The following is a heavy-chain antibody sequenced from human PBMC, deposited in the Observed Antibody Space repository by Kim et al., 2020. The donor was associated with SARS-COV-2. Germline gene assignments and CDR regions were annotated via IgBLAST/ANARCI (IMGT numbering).Heavy chain of an antibody. V-gene: IGHV7-4-1*01. J-gene: IGHJ4*02. D-gene: IGHD4-17*01. CDR3: ARDSYGGNFAY. CDR1: GYTFTSYT. Sequence: ASVKVSCKASGYTFTSYTMNWVRQAPGQGLEWMGWINTNTGNPSYAQGFTGRFVFSLDTSVSTAYLQIGSLKAEDTAVYYCARDSYGGNFAYWGQGTLVTVSS. CDR2: INTNTGNP.